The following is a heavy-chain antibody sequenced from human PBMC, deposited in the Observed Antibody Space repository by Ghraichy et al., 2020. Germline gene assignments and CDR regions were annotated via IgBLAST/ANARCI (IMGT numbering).Heavy chain of an antibody. D-gene: IGHD1-26*01. CDR2: INPNSGDT. V-gene: IGHV1-2*02. CDR3: ARVVVGATNWFDP. Sequence: ASVKVSCKASGYTFTGYYIHWVRQATGQGLEWMGWINPNSGDTNYAQKFQDSVTMTRDTSISTAYMELSSLRSDDTAIYYCARVVVGATNWFDPWGQGTLVTVSS. J-gene: IGHJ5*02. CDR1: GYTFTGYY.